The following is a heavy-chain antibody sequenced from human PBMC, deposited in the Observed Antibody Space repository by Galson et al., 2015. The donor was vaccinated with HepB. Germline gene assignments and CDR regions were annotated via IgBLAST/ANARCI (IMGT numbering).Heavy chain of an antibody. CDR1: EFTVSSNY. V-gene: IGHV3-66*01. D-gene: IGHD2-21*02. J-gene: IGHJ4*02. CDR2: IYSGGST. CDR3: ARDLGGDLFDY. Sequence: SLRLSCAASEFTVSSNYMSWVRQAPGKGLEWVSVIYSGGSTYYADSVKGRFNISRDNSKNTVYLQMNSLRAEDTAVYYCARDLGGDLFDYWGQGTLVTVSS.